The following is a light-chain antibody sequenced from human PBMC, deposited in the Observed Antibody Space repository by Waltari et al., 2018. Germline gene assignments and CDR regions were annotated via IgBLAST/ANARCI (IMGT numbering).Light chain of an antibody. V-gene: IGKV4-1*01. CDR3: QQYYGSPLT. CDR2: WAS. J-gene: IGKJ4*01. Sequence: DIVMTQSPDSLAVSLGERATVNCKSSQSVLSTSNNKNYLAWYQQKAGQSPKLRIYWASTRESGVTDRFSGSGSGTDFTLTISSLQAEDVAVYYCQQYYGSPLTFGGGTKVEIK. CDR1: QSVLSTSNNKNY.